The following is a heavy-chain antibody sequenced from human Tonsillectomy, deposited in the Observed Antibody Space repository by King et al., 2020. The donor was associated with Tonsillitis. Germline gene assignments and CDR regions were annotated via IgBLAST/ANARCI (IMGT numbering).Heavy chain of an antibody. CDR2: ISGCGGST. CDR1: GFTFSSYA. J-gene: IGHJ3*02. V-gene: IGHV3-23*04. Sequence: VQLVESGGGLVQPGGSLRLSCAASGFTFSSYAMTCVRQAPGKGLEWVSAISGCGGSTYYADSVKGRFTISRDNSKNTLYLQMNSLRAEDTAVYYCAKGRLVEAITPPDAFDIWGQGTMVTVSS. CDR3: AKGRLVEAITPPDAFDI. D-gene: IGHD1-26*01.